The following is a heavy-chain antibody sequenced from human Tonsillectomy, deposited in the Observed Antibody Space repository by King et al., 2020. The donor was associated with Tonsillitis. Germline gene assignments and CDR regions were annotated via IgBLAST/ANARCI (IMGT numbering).Heavy chain of an antibody. CDR1: GFIFSDYG. Sequence: VQLVESGGGVVQPGGSLRLSCAASGFIFSDYGMPWVRQAPGKGLACVASLSHDGSAKYYADTVKGRFTISRDNSKNKVYLQMNSLRAGDTAIYYCANLAIDSFDVWGQGTQVIVSS. J-gene: IGHJ3*01. CDR2: LSHDGSAK. V-gene: IGHV3-33*05. CDR3: ANLAIDSFDV.